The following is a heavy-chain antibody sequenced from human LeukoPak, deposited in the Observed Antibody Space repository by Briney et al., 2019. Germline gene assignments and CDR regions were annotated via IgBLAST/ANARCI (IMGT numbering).Heavy chain of an antibody. CDR2: IFHSGST. CDR1: SDSIFTSNW. CDR3: ARSPTKRVPEDY. Sequence: SETLSLTCTVSSDSIFTSNWWSWVRQPPGKGLEWIGQIFHSGSTSYSPSLKSRVTISMDKSKNQISLRLTSVAAADTAVYYCARSPTKRVPEDYWGQGTLVTVSS. V-gene: IGHV4-4*02. D-gene: IGHD2-2*01. J-gene: IGHJ4*02.